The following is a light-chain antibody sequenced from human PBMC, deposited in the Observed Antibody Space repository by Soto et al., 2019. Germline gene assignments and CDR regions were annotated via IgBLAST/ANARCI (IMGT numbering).Light chain of an antibody. Sequence: EIVMTQSPATLSVSPGERATLSCRASQSVSIKLAWYQQKPGQAPRLLIYDTSTRATGIPARFSGSGSGTEFTLTISSLQSEDFEVYACQQYNNWPPITFGQGTRLEIK. CDR3: QQYNNWPPIT. V-gene: IGKV3-15*01. CDR2: DTS. CDR1: QSVSIK. J-gene: IGKJ5*01.